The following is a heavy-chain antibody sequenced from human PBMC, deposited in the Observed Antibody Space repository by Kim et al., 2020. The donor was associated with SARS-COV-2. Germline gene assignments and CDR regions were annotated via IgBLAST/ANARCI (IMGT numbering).Heavy chain of an antibody. CDR1: GGSISSYY. V-gene: IGHV4-59*01. CDR2: IYNSGSIYNSGNT. J-gene: IGHJ4*02. D-gene: IGHD5-12*01. Sequence: SETLSLICTVSGGSISSYYWSWIRQPPGKGLEWIGYIYNSGSIYNSGNTNYNPSLKSRVTISVNTSKNQFSLKLSSVTAADTAVYYCARASGPFDYWGQG. CDR3: ARASGPFDY.